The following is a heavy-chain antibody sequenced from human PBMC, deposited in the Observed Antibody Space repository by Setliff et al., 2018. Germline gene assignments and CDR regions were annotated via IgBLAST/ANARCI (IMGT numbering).Heavy chain of an antibody. Sequence: PSETLSLTCTVSGGSISSGDYYWSWIRQHPGKGLEWIGYIYSSGSTYYNPSLKSRVSISIDTSKNQFSLKLNSVTAADMAVYYCAREQWLDPPGYYYMDVWAKGTTVTVSS. V-gene: IGHV4-31*03. CDR3: AREQWLDPPGYYYMDV. D-gene: IGHD6-19*01. J-gene: IGHJ6*03. CDR2: IYSSGST. CDR1: GGSISSGDYY.